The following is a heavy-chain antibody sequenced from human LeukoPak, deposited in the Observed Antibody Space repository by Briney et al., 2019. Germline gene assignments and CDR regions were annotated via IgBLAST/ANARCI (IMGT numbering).Heavy chain of an antibody. CDR1: GFTFSSYA. CDR3: APIYSNGPFDY. V-gene: IGHV3-30-3*01. Sequence: PGGSLRLSCAASGFTFSSYAMHWVRQAPGKGLEWVAIISHDGSNKYYADSVKGRFTISRDNAKNSLYLQMNSLRAEDTAVYYCAPIYSNGPFDYWGQGTLVTVSS. CDR2: ISHDGSNK. D-gene: IGHD2/OR15-2a*01. J-gene: IGHJ4*02.